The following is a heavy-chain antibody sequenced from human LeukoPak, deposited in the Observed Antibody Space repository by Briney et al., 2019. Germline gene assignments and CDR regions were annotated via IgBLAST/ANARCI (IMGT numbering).Heavy chain of an antibody. CDR1: GYTFTGYY. D-gene: IGHD6-13*01. J-gene: IGHJ4*02. CDR2: INPNSGGT. V-gene: IGHV1-2*02. CDR3: AREGGVSSSWYFVDY. Sequence: ASVKVSCKASGYTFTGYYMHWVRQAPGQGLEWMGWINPNSGGTNYAQKFQGRVTMTRDTSISTAYMELSRLRSDDTAVYYCAREGGVSSSWYFVDYWGQGTLVTVSS.